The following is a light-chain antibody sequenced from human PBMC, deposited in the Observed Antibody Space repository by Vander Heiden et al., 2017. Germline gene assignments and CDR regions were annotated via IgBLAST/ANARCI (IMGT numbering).Light chain of an antibody. CDR3: QSYDSSLSGYV. CDR2: GNS. CDR1: SSNIGAGYD. J-gene: IGLJ1*01. V-gene: IGLV1-40*01. Sequence: QSVLTPPPSVSGAPRQRVTISCTGSSSNIGAGYDVHWYQQFPGTAPKVLIYGNSNRPSGVPDRFSGSKSGTSASLAITGLQAEDEADYYCQSYDSSLSGYVFGTGTKVTVL.